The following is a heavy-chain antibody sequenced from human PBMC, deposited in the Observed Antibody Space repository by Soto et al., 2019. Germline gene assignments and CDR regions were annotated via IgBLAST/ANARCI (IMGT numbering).Heavy chain of an antibody. J-gene: IGHJ4*02. CDR2: ITGRGAVI. CDR1: GFTFTNYA. V-gene: IGHV3-23*01. D-gene: IGHD6-13*01. CDR3: ANHPKRSSWSYFHY. Sequence: PGGSLRLSCAASGFTFTNYAMSWVRQAPGKGLEWVSGITGRGAVISYADSVKGRFTISRDTSQNTLFLQMNSLGAADTAVYYCANHPKRSSWSYFHYWGQGTLVTVSS.